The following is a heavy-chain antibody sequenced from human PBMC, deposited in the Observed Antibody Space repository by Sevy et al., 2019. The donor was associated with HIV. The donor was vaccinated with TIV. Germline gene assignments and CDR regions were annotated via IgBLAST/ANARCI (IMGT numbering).Heavy chain of an antibody. CDR1: GFTFSNYN. V-gene: IGHV3-33*01. D-gene: IGHD2-2*01. CDR2: IWFDGNKK. Sequence: GGSLRLSCAASGFTFSNYNMHWVRQAPGKGLEWVAAIWFDGNKKYYEDSVKGRFTIFRDKSKSTQYLQMSSLRADDTAVYYCVRESPSDWYLDSWGQGTLVTVSS. J-gene: IGHJ4*02. CDR3: VRESPSDWYLDS.